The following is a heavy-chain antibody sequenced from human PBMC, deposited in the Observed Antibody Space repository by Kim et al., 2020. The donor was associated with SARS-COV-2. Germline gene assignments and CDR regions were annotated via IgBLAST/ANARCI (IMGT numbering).Heavy chain of an antibody. D-gene: IGHD6-6*01. J-gene: IGHJ6*02. CDR1: GYTFTGYY. Sequence: ASVTVSCKASGYTFTGYYMHWVRQAPGQGLEWMGRINPNSGGTNYAQKFQGRVTMTRDTSISTAYMELSRLRSDDTAVYYCARDTRHPTYYYYGMDVWGQGTTVTVSS. V-gene: IGHV1-2*06. CDR3: ARDTRHPTYYYYGMDV. CDR2: INPNSGGT.